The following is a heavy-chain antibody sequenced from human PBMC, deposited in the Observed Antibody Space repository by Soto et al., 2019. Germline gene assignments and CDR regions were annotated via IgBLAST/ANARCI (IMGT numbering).Heavy chain of an antibody. V-gene: IGHV3-33*01. CDR3: ATYDQWELRHPFTDYYYGMDV. Sequence: GGSLRLSCAASGFTFSSYGMHWVRQAPGKGLEWVAVIWYDGSNKYYADSVKGRFTISRDNSKNTLYLQMNSLRAEDTAVYYCATYDQWELRHPFTDYYYGMDVWGQGTTVTVSS. J-gene: IGHJ6*02. CDR2: IWYDGSNK. CDR1: GFTFSSYG. D-gene: IGHD1-26*01.